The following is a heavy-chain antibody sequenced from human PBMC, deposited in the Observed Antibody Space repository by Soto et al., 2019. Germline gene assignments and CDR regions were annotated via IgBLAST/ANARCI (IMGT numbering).Heavy chain of an antibody. D-gene: IGHD2-21*02. CDR3: AKDQTDVTLFDY. CDR1: GFTFGSFT. J-gene: IGHJ4*02. Sequence: EVHLVEAGGGLVKPGESLTLSCAASGFTFGSFTLNWVRQAPGKGLEWVSSISSSSAYIYYAESVKGRFTISRDNARSTLYLQMNSLRLDDTAVYYCAKDQTDVTLFDYWGQGTLVTVSS. V-gene: IGHV3-21*06. CDR2: ISSSSAYI.